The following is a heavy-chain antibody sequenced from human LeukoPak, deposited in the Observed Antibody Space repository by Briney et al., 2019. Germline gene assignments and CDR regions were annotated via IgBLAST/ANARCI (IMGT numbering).Heavy chain of an antibody. V-gene: IGHV3-23*01. CDR2: ISGSGGST. CDR1: GFTFSSYA. Sequence: GGSLRLSCAASGFTFSSYAMSWVRQAPGKGLEWVSAISGSGGSTYYADSVKGRFTISRDNSKNTLYLQMNSLRAEDTAVYYCAKDPGHYDSSGYPGDYWGRGTLVTVSS. J-gene: IGHJ4*02. D-gene: IGHD3-22*01. CDR3: AKDPGHYDSSGYPGDY.